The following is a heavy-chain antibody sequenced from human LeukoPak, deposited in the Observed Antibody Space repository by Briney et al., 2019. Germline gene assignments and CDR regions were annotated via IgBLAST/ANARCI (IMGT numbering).Heavy chain of an antibody. CDR1: GFTFSSYA. J-gene: IGHJ4*02. D-gene: IGHD3-9*01. Sequence: GGSLRLSCAASGFTFSSYAMHWVRQAPGKGLEWVAVISYDGSNKYYADSVKGRFTISRDNSKNTLYLQMNGLRAEDTAVYYCASSVNCSSTSCPRGVLRYFDWPIDYWGQGTLVTVSS. V-gene: IGHV3-30*04. CDR3: ASSVNCSSTSCPRGVLRYFDWPIDY. CDR2: ISYDGSNK.